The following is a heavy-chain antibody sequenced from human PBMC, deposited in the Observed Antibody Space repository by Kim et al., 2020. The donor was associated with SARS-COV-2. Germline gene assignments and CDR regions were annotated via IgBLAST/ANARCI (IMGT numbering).Heavy chain of an antibody. Sequence: GGSLRLSCAASGFTFSSYAMSWVRQAPGKGLEWVSAISGSGGSTYYADSGKGRFTISRDNSKNTLYLQMNSLRAEDTAVYYCATPGRYCSSTSCYGSFDYWGQGTLVTVSS. CDR2: ISGSGGST. CDR3: ATPGRYCSSTSCYGSFDY. D-gene: IGHD2-2*01. J-gene: IGHJ4*02. V-gene: IGHV3-23*01. CDR1: GFTFSSYA.